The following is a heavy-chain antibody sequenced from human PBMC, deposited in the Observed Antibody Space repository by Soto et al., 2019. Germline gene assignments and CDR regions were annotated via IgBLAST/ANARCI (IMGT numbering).Heavy chain of an antibody. CDR3: ARNDGGPFDY. Sequence: PSATLSVTCTLSAHSVSTSNYYWGWSRQPPGKGLECIGSVYYRGSTYYNPSLKSRLTLSVDTSKNQFFLKLTSVTAADTAVYYCARNDGGPFDYWGQGILVTVS. J-gene: IGHJ4*02. CDR1: AHSVSTSNYY. V-gene: IGHV4-39*01. D-gene: IGHD4-17*01. CDR2: VYYRGST.